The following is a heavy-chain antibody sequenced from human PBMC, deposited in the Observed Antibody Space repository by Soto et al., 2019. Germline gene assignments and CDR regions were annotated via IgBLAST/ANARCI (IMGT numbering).Heavy chain of an antibody. D-gene: IGHD6-13*01. CDR3: ARNRAEADGTEWFDT. CDR2: IDPSDSYT. V-gene: IGHV5-10-1*01. J-gene: IGHJ5*02. CDR1: GYSFTSYW. Sequence: GESLKISCKGSGYSFTSYWISWVRQMPGKGLEWMGRIDPSDSYTNYSPSFQGHVTISADKSISTAYLQWSSLKASDTAMYYCARNRAEADGTEWFDTWGQGTLVTVSS.